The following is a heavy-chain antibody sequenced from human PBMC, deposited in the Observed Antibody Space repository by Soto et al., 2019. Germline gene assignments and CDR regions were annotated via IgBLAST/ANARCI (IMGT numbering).Heavy chain of an antibody. Sequence: GGSLRLSCAASGFTFSSYAMHWVRQAPGKGLEWVAVISYDGSNKYYADSVKGRFTISRDNSKNTLYLQMNSLRAEDTAVYYCARVVAAGEPDYWGQGTLVTVSS. J-gene: IGHJ4*02. V-gene: IGHV3-30-3*01. CDR1: GFTFSSYA. CDR3: ARVVAAGEPDY. CDR2: ISYDGSNK. D-gene: IGHD6-13*01.